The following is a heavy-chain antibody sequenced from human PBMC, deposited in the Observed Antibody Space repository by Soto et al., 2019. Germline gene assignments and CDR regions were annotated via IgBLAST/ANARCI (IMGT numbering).Heavy chain of an antibody. CDR3: AKDLAAESYYFDY. Sequence: GGSLRLSCAASGFTFSSYGMHWVRQAPGKGLEWVAVISYDGSNKYYADSVKGRFTISRDNSKNTLYLQMNSLRAEDTAVYYCAKDLAAESYYFDYWGQGTLVTVSS. D-gene: IGHD6-13*01. CDR2: ISYDGSNK. J-gene: IGHJ4*02. V-gene: IGHV3-30*18. CDR1: GFTFSSYG.